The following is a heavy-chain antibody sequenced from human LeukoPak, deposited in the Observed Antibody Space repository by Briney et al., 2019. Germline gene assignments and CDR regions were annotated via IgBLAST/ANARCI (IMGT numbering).Heavy chain of an antibody. D-gene: IGHD4-17*01. V-gene: IGHV1-69*06. Sequence: PAASVKVSCKASGGTFSSYAISWVRQAPGQGLEWMGGIIPIFGTANYAQKFQGRVTITADKSTSTAYMELSRLRSDDTAVYYCARDTDRAYYYYYMDVWGKGTTVTVSS. J-gene: IGHJ6*03. CDR3: ARDTDRAYYYYYMDV. CDR1: GGTFSSYA. CDR2: IIPIFGTA.